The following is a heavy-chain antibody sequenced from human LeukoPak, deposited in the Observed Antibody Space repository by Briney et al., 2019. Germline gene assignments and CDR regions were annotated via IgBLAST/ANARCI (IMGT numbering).Heavy chain of an antibody. D-gene: IGHD5-24*01. CDR2: ISSSSSYI. V-gene: IGHV3-21*01. J-gene: IGHJ4*02. Sequence: GGSLRLSCEASGFTFSAYAMTWVRQAPGKGLEWVSSISSSSSYIYYAESVKGRFTISRDNAKNSLYLQINSLRAEDTAVYYCARALDGYNQDYWGQGTLVTVSS. CDR1: GFTFSAYA. CDR3: ARALDGYNQDY.